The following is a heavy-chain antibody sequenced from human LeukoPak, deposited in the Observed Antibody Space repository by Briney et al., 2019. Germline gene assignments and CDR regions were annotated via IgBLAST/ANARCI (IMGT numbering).Heavy chain of an antibody. J-gene: IGHJ4*02. CDR1: GFTFSSYS. CDR3: ARDVSGLYYFDY. D-gene: IGHD2-15*01. Sequence: GGSLRLSCAASGFTFSSYSMNWVRQAPGKGLEWVSSISSSSSYIYYADSVKGRFAISRDNAKNSLYLQMNSLRAEDTAVYYCARDVSGLYYFDYWGQGTLVTVSS. V-gene: IGHV3-21*01. CDR2: ISSSSSYI.